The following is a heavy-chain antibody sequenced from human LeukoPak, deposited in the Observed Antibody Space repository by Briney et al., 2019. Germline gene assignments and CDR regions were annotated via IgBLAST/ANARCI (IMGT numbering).Heavy chain of an antibody. CDR2: ISSSSSYI. J-gene: IGHJ6*03. V-gene: IGHV3-21*01. CDR1: GFTFSSYS. Sequence: GGSLRLSCAASGFTFSSYSMNWVRQAPGKGLEWVSSISSSSSYIYYADSVKGRFTISRDNAKNSLYPQMNSLRAEDTAVYFCARDPYSGNYGAYYYYYMDVWGKGTTVTISS. D-gene: IGHD1-26*01. CDR3: ARDPYSGNYGAYYYYYMDV.